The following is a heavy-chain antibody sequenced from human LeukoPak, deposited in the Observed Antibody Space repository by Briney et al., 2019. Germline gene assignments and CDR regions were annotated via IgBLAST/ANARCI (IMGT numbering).Heavy chain of an antibody. Sequence: PSETLSLTCGVYGGSFSGYYWNWIRQPPGKGLEWIGEITHSGSTNYNPSLKSRVTISVDTSKNQFSLKLGSVTAADTAVYYCARGWGAIVDLWGRGTLVTVSS. CDR3: ARGWGAIVDL. CDR2: ITHSGST. D-gene: IGHD7-27*01. CDR1: GGSFSGYY. J-gene: IGHJ2*01. V-gene: IGHV4-34*01.